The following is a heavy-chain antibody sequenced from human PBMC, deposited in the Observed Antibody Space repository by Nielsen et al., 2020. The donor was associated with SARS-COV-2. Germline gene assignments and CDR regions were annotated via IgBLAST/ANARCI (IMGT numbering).Heavy chain of an antibody. CDR2: IYYSGST. D-gene: IGHD3-3*01. V-gene: IGHV4-30-4*01. CDR1: GGSISSSSYY. Sequence: SETLSLTCTVSGGSISSSSYYWSWIRQPPGKGLGWIGYIYYSGSTYYNPSLKSRVTISVDTSKNQFSLKLSSVTAADTALYYCARERVGGITIFGVVTRYGMDVWGQGTTVTVSS. J-gene: IGHJ6*02. CDR3: ARERVGGITIFGVVTRYGMDV.